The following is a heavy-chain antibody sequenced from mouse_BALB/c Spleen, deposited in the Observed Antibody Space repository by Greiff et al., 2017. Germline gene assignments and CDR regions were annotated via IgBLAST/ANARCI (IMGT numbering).Heavy chain of an antibody. CDR3: ALYGYFDY. V-gene: IGHV14-1*02. D-gene: IGHD1-1*01. J-gene: IGHJ2*01. CDR1: GFNIKDYY. Sequence: VQLKQSGAELVRPGALVKLSCKASGFNIKDYYMHWVKQRPEQGLEWIGWIDPENGNTIYDPKFQGKASITADTSSNTAYLQLSSLTSEDTAVYYCALYGYFDYWGQGTTLTVSS. CDR2: IDPENGNT.